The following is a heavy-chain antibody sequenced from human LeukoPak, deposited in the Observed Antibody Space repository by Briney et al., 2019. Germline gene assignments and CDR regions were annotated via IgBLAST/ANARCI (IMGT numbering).Heavy chain of an antibody. Sequence: GASVKVSCKASGYTFTGYYMHWVRPAPGQGLEWMGWINPNSGGTNYAQKFQGRVTMTRDTSISTAYMELRRLRSEDTAVCYCARDFSPSSSWYYYYDMDVWGKGTTVTISS. CDR2: INPNSGGT. V-gene: IGHV1-2*02. CDR3: ARDFSPSSSWYYYYDMDV. CDR1: GYTFTGYY. D-gene: IGHD6-13*01. J-gene: IGHJ6*03.